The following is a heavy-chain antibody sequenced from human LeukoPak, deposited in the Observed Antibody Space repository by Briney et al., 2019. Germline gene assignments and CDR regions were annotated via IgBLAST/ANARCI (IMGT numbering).Heavy chain of an antibody. J-gene: IGHJ2*01. CDR2: IYRGGST. Sequence: AGGSLRPSCAVSGFTLTSNYMSWVRQAPGKGLEWVSVIYRGGSTYYADAVKGRFSISRDNSKNTLYLQMNSLRAEDTAMYYCAREPHYYDPNGPFLWGRGTLVTVSS. CDR3: AREPHYYDPNGPFL. CDR1: GFTLTSNY. V-gene: IGHV3-66*01. D-gene: IGHD3-22*01.